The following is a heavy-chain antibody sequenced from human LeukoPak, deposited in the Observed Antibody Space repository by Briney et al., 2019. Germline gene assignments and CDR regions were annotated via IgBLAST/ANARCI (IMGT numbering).Heavy chain of an antibody. D-gene: IGHD2-2*01. CDR3: ARDLPDIVVVPTSDIAFDI. CDR2: IYHSGST. J-gene: IGHJ3*02. Sequence: SQTLSLTCTVSGGSISSGGYYWSWIRQPPGKGLEWIGYIYHSGSTYYNPSLKSRVTISVDRSKNQFSLKLSSVTAADTAVYYCARDLPDIVVVPTSDIAFDIWGQGTMVTVSS. CDR1: GGSISSGGYY. V-gene: IGHV4-30-2*01.